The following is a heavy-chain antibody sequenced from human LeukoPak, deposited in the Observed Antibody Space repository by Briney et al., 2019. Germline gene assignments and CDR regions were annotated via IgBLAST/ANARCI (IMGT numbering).Heavy chain of an antibody. CDR1: QFIFSTYA. V-gene: IGHV3-7*01. J-gene: IGHJ4*02. CDR3: ARDLASSTYHYDSSGLLDS. D-gene: IGHD3-22*01. Sequence: GGSLRLSCAASQFIFSTYAMSWVRQAPGKGLEWVANIKEDGGNKYYVDSVKGRFTISRDNAKNSLYLQMNSLRAEDTAVYYCARDLASSTYHYDSSGLLDSRGQGTLVTVSS. CDR2: IKEDGGNK.